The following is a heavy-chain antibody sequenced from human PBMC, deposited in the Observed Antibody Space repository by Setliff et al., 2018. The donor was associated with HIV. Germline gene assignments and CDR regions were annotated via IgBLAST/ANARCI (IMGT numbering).Heavy chain of an antibody. CDR1: GGSIRKEDYF. CDR3: ARGGGRVVRGLIGMYYFDY. J-gene: IGHJ4*02. Sequence: PSETLSLTCTVSGGSIRKEDYFWSWIRQPAGKGLEWIGRFYTSGSTNYNPPFKSRVTISGGTSENQFSLRLTAVTAAGTAIYYCARGGGRVVRGLIGMYYFDYWGQGILVTVSS. CDR2: FYTSGST. V-gene: IGHV4-61*02. D-gene: IGHD3-10*01.